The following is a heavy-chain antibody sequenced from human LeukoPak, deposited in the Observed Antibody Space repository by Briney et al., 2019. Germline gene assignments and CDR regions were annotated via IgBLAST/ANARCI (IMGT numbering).Heavy chain of an antibody. V-gene: IGHV5-51*01. Sequence: GESLKISCKGSGYSFTSYWIGWVRQMPGKGLEWMGIIYPGDSDTRYSPSFQGQVTISADKSISTAYLQWSSLKASDTAMYYCARLRGIAVAGYYYYYYMDVWGKGTTVTISS. D-gene: IGHD6-19*01. CDR1: GYSFTSYW. J-gene: IGHJ6*03. CDR2: IYPGDSDT. CDR3: ARLRGIAVAGYYYYYYMDV.